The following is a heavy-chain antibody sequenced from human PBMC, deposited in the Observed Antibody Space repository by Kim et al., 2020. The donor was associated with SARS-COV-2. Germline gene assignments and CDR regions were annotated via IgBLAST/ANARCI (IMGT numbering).Heavy chain of an antibody. D-gene: IGHD2-8*02. CDR2: VHLSGET. V-gene: IGHV4-4*07. CDR1: GASFGSHS. J-gene: IGHJ4*02. CDR3: ARDVSCPGGVCPYYFDS. Sequence: SETLSLTCTVSGASFGSHSWSWIRQPAGKGLEWLGRVHLSGETNYNPSLTGRLAMSVDTSRNQFSLRLSSVTVADTAIYYCARDVSCPGGVCPYYFDSWGQGTLVTVSS.